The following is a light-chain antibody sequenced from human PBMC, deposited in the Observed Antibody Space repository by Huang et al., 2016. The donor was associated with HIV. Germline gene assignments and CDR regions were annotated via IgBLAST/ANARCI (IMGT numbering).Light chain of an antibody. CDR3: MQGTHWPQT. CDR2: KVS. J-gene: IGKJ1*01. Sequence: DVVLTQSPLSLPVTLGQPASISCKSSHSLLHSDGNTYLNWFLQRPGQSPRRLIYKVSNRDFGVPARFSGSGSGADFTLTISRVDADDIGVYYCMQGTHWPQTFGQGTKVEVK. V-gene: IGKV2-30*02. CDR1: HSLLHSDGNTY.